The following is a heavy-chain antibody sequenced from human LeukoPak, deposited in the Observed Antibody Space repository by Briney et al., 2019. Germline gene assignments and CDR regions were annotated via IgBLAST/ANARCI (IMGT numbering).Heavy chain of an antibody. J-gene: IGHJ4*02. Sequence: SVKVSCKASGGTFSSYAISWVRQAPGQGLEWMGGIIPIFGTANYAQKLQGRVTITADESTSTAYMELSSLRSEDTAVYYCASDTMVRGVPILYYFDYWGQGTLVTVSS. V-gene: IGHV1-69*13. CDR1: GGTFSSYA. CDR2: IIPIFGTA. D-gene: IGHD3-10*01. CDR3: ASDTMVRGVPILYYFDY.